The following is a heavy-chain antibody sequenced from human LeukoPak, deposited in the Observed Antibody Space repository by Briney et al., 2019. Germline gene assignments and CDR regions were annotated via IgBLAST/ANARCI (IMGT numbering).Heavy chain of an antibody. CDR3: ARDDGYDSRFEY. J-gene: IGHJ4*02. Sequence: PSETLSLTCTVSGGSISSYYWTWIRQPAGKGLEWIGRISTSGDINYNPSLKSRVTMSLDTSKNQFSLKLRSVTAADTAVYHCARDDGYDSRFEYWGQGTLVTVSS. CDR1: GGSISSYY. V-gene: IGHV4-4*07. D-gene: IGHD5-12*01. CDR2: ISTSGDI.